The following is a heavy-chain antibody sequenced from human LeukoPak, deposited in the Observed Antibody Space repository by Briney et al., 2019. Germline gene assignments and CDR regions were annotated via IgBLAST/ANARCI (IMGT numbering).Heavy chain of an antibody. Sequence: PSETLSLTCAVYGGSFSGYYWSWIRQPPGKGLEWIGYIYYSGSTYYNPSLKSRDTISVDTSKNQFSLKLSSVTAADTAVYYCARGAKVPLSFDAFDIWGQGTMVTVSS. V-gene: IGHV4-30-4*08. CDR2: IYYSGST. J-gene: IGHJ3*02. CDR3: ARGAKVPLSFDAFDI. CDR1: GGSFSGYY. D-gene: IGHD1-1*01.